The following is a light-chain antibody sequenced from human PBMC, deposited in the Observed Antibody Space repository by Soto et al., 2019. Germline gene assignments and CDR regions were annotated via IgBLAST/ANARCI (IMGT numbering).Light chain of an antibody. J-gene: IGKJ1*01. Sequence: DIVMTQSPDSLAVSLGEMATINCRSSLSLLYSPHNKNYLAWYQQRPGQPPRLLIKWASARESGVPDRFSGSGSGTDFTLTITSLQAEDVAVYFCQHYYRTPQTFGQGTKVELK. CDR1: LSLLYSPHNKNY. CDR3: QHYYRTPQT. V-gene: IGKV4-1*01. CDR2: WAS.